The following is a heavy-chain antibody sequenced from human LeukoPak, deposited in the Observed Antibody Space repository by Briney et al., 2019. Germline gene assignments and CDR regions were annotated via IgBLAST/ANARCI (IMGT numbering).Heavy chain of an antibody. CDR2: IWYDGSNQ. Sequence: PGRSLRLSCAASGFTFRNHGMHWVRQAPGKGLEWVAVIWYDGSNQYYADSVKGRLTISRDNSKNMLYLQMDSLRAEDTAIYYCARDISSRRLDYWGQGTLVTVS. CDR3: ARDISSRRLDY. V-gene: IGHV3-33*01. J-gene: IGHJ4*02. D-gene: IGHD6-6*01. CDR1: GFTFRNHG.